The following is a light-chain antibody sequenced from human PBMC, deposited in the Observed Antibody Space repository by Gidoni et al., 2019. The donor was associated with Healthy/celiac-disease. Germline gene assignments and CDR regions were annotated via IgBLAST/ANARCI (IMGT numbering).Light chain of an antibody. CDR1: QSISSY. CDR3: QQSYSTPHS. V-gene: IGKV1-39*01. J-gene: IGKJ2*03. Sequence: IPMTPAPSSLSASVGDRVTITCRASQSISSYLNWYQQKPGKAPKLLIYAASSLQSGVPSRFSGSGSGTDFTLTISSLQPEDCATYYCQQSYSTPHSFGQGTKLEIK. CDR2: AAS.